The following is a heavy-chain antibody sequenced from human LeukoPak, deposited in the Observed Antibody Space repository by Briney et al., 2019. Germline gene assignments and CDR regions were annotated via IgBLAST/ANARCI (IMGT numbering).Heavy chain of an antibody. CDR1: GGSISSYY. J-gene: IGHJ4*02. CDR3: ARRTFSSNSFFDY. Sequence: SETLSLTCTVSGGSISSYYWNWIRQPPGKGLEWIGYISYSGSTNYNPSLNSRVIMSVDTSKNQFSLKLSSVTAADTAVYYCARRTFSSNSFFDYWGQGTLVTVSS. V-gene: IGHV4-59*08. CDR2: ISYSGST. D-gene: IGHD6-13*01.